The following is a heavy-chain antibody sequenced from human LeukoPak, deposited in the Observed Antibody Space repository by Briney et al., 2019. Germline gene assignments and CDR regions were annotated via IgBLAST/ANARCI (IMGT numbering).Heavy chain of an antibody. D-gene: IGHD3-22*01. Sequence: SVTVSFTASGGTFSSYAISWARPAPGQGLEWMGGIIPIFGTANYAQKFQGRVTITADESTSTAYMELSSLRSEDTAVYYCAREGGNYYDSSGYYYGGYWGQGTLVTVSS. V-gene: IGHV1-69*13. CDR2: IIPIFGTA. J-gene: IGHJ4*02. CDR3: AREGGNYYDSSGYYYGGY. CDR1: GGTFSSYA.